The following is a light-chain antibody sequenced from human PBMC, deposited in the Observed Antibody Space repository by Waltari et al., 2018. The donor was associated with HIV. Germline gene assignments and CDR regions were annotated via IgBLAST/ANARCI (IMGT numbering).Light chain of an antibody. CDR1: QSVLYSSNNKNY. CDR3: QQYYSTPPFT. CDR2: WAS. V-gene: IGKV4-1*01. Sequence: DIVMTQSPDSLAVSLGERATINCKSSQSVLYSSNNKNYLAWYQQKPGQPPKLLIYWASTRESGVPDRFSGSGSGTDFTLNISSLQAEDVAVYYCQQYYSTPPFTFGPGTKVDIK. J-gene: IGKJ3*01.